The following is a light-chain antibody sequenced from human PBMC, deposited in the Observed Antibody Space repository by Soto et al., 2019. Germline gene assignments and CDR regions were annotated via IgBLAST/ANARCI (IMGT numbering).Light chain of an antibody. CDR1: SSNIGSNY. V-gene: IGLV1-47*01. CDR3: AAWDDSLSGVV. Sequence: QSVLTQPHSASGTPGQRVTISCSGSSSNIGSNYVYWYQQLPGTAPKLLIYRNNQRPSGVPDRFSGSKSGTSASLAISGLLSEDEADYYCAAWDDSLSGVVFGGGTKLTVL. CDR2: RNN. J-gene: IGLJ2*01.